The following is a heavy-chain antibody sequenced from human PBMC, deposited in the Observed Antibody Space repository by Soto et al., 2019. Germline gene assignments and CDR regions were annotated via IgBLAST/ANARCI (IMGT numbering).Heavy chain of an antibody. CDR1: GFTFSNAW. Sequence: EVQLVESGGGLVKPGGSLRLSCAASGFTFSNAWMSWVRQAPGKGLEWVGRILSKTNGETTDYAAPVKGRFTISRDDSKNMLYLQMNCLISPDTAGSYCTTTILGVWGQGTTVTVSS. D-gene: IGHD2-2*02. V-gene: IGHV3-15*01. CDR2: ILSKTNGETT. J-gene: IGHJ6*02. CDR3: TTTILGV.